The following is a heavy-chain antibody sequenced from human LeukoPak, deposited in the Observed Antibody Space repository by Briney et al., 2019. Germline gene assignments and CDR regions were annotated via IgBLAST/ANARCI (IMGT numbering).Heavy chain of an antibody. CDR3: ARALYGYSSDY. J-gene: IGHJ4*02. CDR2: ISSSSTHI. Sequence: SGGSLRLSCAASEFTFSTYSMNWVRQAPGKGLEWVSSISSSSTHIYYADSVKGRFTISRDNAKNSLYLQMNSLAAEDTAVYYCARALYGYSSDYWGQGTLVTVSS. CDR1: EFTFSTYS. D-gene: IGHD6-6*01. V-gene: IGHV3-21*01.